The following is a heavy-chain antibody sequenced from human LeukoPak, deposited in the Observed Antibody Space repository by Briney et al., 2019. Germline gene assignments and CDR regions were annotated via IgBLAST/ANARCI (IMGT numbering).Heavy chain of an antibody. D-gene: IGHD3-22*01. V-gene: IGHV3-7*03. CDR1: GFTFSSYW. J-gene: IGHJ4*02. Sequence: TGGSLRLSCAASGFTFSSYWMSWVRQAPGKGLEWVADIKQDGSEKYYVDSVKGRFTISRDNAKNSLYLQMNRLRSDDTAVYYCARDGLDSSGYYFYWGQGTLVTVSS. CDR3: ARDGLDSSGYYFY. CDR2: IKQDGSEK.